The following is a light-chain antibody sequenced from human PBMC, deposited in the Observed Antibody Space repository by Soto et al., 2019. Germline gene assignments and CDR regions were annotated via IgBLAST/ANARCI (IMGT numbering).Light chain of an antibody. V-gene: IGKV1-33*01. CDR3: QQYDNLPRSIT. CDR1: QDISNY. CDR2: VAS. J-gene: IGKJ5*01. Sequence: DIQMTQSPSSLSASVGDRVTITCQASQDISNYLNWYQQKPGKAPKLLIYVASNLETGVPSRFSGSGSGTDFTFTISSLQPEDIATYYCQQYDNLPRSITFGQGTRLEIK.